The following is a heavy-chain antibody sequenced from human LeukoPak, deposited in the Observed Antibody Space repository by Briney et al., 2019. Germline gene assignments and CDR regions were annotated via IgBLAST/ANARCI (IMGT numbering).Heavy chain of an antibody. D-gene: IGHD3-3*01. J-gene: IGHJ4*02. CDR1: GFTFSNYG. V-gene: IGHV3-30*02. CDR2: IRYDESNK. Sequence: GGSLRLSCAASGFTFSNYGMHWVRQASGKGLEWVAFIRYDESNKYYADSVKGRFTISRDNLKNTLFLQMNSLRAEDTAVYYCVKGFWSGNGHYFDYWGQGTLVTVSS. CDR3: VKGFWSGNGHYFDY.